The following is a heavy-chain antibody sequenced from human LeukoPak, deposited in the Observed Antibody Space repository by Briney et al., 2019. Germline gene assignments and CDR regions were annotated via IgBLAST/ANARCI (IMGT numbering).Heavy chain of an antibody. Sequence: GGSLRLSCAASGFTFSSYAMSWVRQAPGKGLEWVSAISGSGGSTYYADSVKGRFTISRDNSKNTLYLQMNSLRAEDTAVYYCAKCYYGSGSYPPYYFDYWGQGTLVTVSS. CDR2: ISGSGGST. CDR1: GFTFSSYA. J-gene: IGHJ4*02. CDR3: AKCYYGSGSYPPYYFDY. D-gene: IGHD3-10*01. V-gene: IGHV3-23*01.